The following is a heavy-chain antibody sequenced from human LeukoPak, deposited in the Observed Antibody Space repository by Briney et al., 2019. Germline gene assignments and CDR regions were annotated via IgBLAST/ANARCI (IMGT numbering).Heavy chain of an antibody. D-gene: IGHD4-17*01. CDR1: GFTFSSYG. Sequence: GGSLRLSCAASGFTFSSYGMHWVRQAPGKGLEWVSGISWNSGSIGYADSVKGRFTISRDNAKNSLYLQMNSLRAEDTALYYCAKSKYGDYEFDYWGQGTLVTVSS. CDR3: AKSKYGDYEFDY. CDR2: ISWNSGSI. V-gene: IGHV3-9*01. J-gene: IGHJ4*02.